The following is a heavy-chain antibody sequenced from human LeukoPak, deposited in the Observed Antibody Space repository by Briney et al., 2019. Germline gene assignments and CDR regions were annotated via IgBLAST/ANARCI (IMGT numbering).Heavy chain of an antibody. CDR3: AKDHSSGYYAMYYFDY. CDR1: GFTFRSYG. J-gene: IGHJ4*02. V-gene: IGHV3-33*06. CDR2: IWYDGSNK. D-gene: IGHD3-22*01. Sequence: GRSLRLSCAASGFTFRSYGMDWVRQAPGKGLEWVAVIWYDGSNKYYADSVKGRFTISRDNSKNTLYLQMNSLRAENTAVYYCAKDHSSGYYAMYYFDYWGQGTLVTVSS.